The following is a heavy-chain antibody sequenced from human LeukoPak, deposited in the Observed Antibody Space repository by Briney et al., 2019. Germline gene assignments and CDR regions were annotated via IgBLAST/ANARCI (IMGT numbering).Heavy chain of an antibody. CDR1: GFTFSNYA. Sequence: GGSLRLSCAASGFTFSNYAMSWVRQAPGKGLEWVAFILHDGSNEYYADSVKGRFTISRDNSKNTLYLQVNGLRAEDTAVYYCAREKDTTMVKRPPDAFGIWGQGTMVTVSS. J-gene: IGHJ3*02. V-gene: IGHV3-30*04. CDR3: AREKDTTMVKRPPDAFGI. D-gene: IGHD5-18*01. CDR2: ILHDGSNE.